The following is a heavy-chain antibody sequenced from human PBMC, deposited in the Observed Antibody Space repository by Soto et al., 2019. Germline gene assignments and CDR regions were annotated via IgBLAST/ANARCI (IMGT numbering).Heavy chain of an antibody. V-gene: IGHV4-61*01. Sequence: QVQLQESGPGLVKPSETLSLTCTVSGGSFKSGSYSWSWIRQPPGKGLEWIGYVYHTGRTSYNPSLKSRVSISMDTSKNQFSLNLACVTAADTAVYFCARDFAYFDSWGQGTLVTVSS. CDR1: GGSFKSGSYS. CDR2: VYHTGRT. CDR3: ARDFAYFDS. J-gene: IGHJ4*02.